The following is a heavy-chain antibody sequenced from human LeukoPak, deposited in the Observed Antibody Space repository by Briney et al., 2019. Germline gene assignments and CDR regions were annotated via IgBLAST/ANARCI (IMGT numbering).Heavy chain of an antibody. CDR2: ISSSGSTI. D-gene: IGHD1-1*01. V-gene: IGHV3-48*03. J-gene: IGHJ4*02. CDR1: GFTFSSYE. Sequence: SGGSLRLSCAASGFTFSSYEMNWVRQAPGKGLEWVSYISSSGSTIYYADSVKGRFTISRDNAKNSLYLQMNSLRAEDTAVYYCARAGSGIEPYPALEYWGQGTLVTVSS. CDR3: ARAGSGIEPYPALEY.